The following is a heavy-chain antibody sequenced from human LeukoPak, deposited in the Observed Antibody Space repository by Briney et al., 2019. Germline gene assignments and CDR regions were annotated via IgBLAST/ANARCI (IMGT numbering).Heavy chain of an antibody. V-gene: IGHV3-30*18. CDR2: ISYDGSNK. CDR3: AKDLENYFDY. D-gene: IGHD5-24*01. Sequence: PGRSLRLSCAASGFTFSSYGMHWVRQAPGKGLEWVAVISYDGSNKYYADSVKGRFTISRDNSKNTLYLQMNSLRAEDTAVYYCAKDLENYFDYWGQGTLVTVSS. J-gene: IGHJ4*02. CDR1: GFTFSSYG.